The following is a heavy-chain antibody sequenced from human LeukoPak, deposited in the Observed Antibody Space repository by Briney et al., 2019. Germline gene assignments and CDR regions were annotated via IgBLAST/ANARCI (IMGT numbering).Heavy chain of an antibody. CDR3: ARAMATIYGSGGFDY. Sequence: GGSLRLSCAASGFIVTSNYMSWVRQAPGKGLEWVSVVYSDGTTYYADSVKGRFTMSRDNSKNTLHLQMNSLRGDDTAVYYCARAMATIYGSGGFDYWGQGTLVTVSS. J-gene: IGHJ4*02. V-gene: IGHV3-53*01. CDR1: GFIVTSNY. D-gene: IGHD5-12*01. CDR2: VYSDGTT.